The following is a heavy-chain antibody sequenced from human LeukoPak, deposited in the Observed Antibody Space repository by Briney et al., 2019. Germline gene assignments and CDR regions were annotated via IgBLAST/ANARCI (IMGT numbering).Heavy chain of an antibody. CDR3: ARRRYYDFWSGYLGPDAFDI. D-gene: IGHD3-3*01. CDR2: INHSGST. V-gene: IGHV4-34*01. Sequence: PSETLSLTCAVYGGSFSGYYWSCIRQPPGQGLEWMGEINHSGSTNYNPSLKSRVTISVDTSKNQFSLKLSSVTAADTAVYYCARRRYYDFWSGYLGPDAFDIWGQGTMVTVSS. J-gene: IGHJ3*02. CDR1: GGSFSGYY.